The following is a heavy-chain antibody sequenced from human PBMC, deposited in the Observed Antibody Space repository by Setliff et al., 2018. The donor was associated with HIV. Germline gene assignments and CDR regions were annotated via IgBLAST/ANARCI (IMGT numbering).Heavy chain of an antibody. Sequence: GGSLRLSCAASGFTFSRSWMSWVRQAPGKRLEWVANIREDGSEKYYVDSMKGRLTISRDNAKNSLYLQINSLRAEDTAVYYCATDIVATLDYWGQGTLVTVSS. V-gene: IGHV3-7*01. CDR1: GFTFSRSW. D-gene: IGHD5-12*01. CDR3: ATDIVATLDY. J-gene: IGHJ4*02. CDR2: IREDGSEK.